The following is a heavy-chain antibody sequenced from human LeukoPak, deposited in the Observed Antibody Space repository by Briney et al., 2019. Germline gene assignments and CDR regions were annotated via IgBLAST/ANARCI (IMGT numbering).Heavy chain of an antibody. V-gene: IGHV4-34*01. CDR1: GGSFSGYY. CDR3: ARDSGVGLWFGEPHGDAFDI. D-gene: IGHD3-10*01. Sequence: PSETLSLTCAVYGGSFSGYYWSWIRQPPGKGLEWIGEINHSGSTNYNPSLKSRVTISVDTSKNQFSLKLSSVTAADTAVYYCARDSGVGLWFGEPHGDAFDIWGQGTMVTVSS. J-gene: IGHJ3*02. CDR2: INHSGST.